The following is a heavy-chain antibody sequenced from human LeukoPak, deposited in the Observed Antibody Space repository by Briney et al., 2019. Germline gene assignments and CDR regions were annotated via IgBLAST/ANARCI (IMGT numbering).Heavy chain of an antibody. V-gene: IGHV4-4*02. D-gene: IGHD2-15*01. Sequence: SGTLSLTCAVSGGSISSSNWWSWVRQPPGKGLEWIGEIYHSGSTNYNPSLKSRDTISVDKSKNQFSLKLSSVTAANTAVYYCARASYCSGGSCYSTPFDYWGQGTLVTVSS. CDR3: ARASYCSGGSCYSTPFDY. J-gene: IGHJ4*02. CDR2: IYHSGST. CDR1: GGSISSSNW.